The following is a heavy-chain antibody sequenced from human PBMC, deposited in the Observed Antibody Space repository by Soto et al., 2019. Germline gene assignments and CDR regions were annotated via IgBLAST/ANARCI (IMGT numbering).Heavy chain of an antibody. V-gene: IGHV3-48*04. J-gene: IGHJ3*01. Sequence: GRSLRLSCEGSGFTFSAYAINWVRLAPGKGLEWVSYISSRSDTLYYADSVKGRFTISRDNAKNSVYLQVNNLRGEDTAVYYYAREWDIVFLLEPFPNYSYVMYVRARGSTVT. D-gene: IGHD2-15*01. CDR2: ISSRSDTL. CDR1: GFTFSAYA. CDR3: AREWDIVFLLEPFPNYSYVMYV.